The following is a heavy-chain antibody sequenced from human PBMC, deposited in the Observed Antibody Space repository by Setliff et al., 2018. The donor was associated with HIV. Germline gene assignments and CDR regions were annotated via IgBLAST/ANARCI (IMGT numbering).Heavy chain of an antibody. D-gene: IGHD3-3*01. Sequence: SLRLSCTASGFSLGDFMLTWVRQAPGKGLQWASDSSPTSSSKLYAESVKGRFTISRDNAKNSLYLQMNSLRVEDTAVYYCARVDFWSGHAFYMDVWGKGTTVTVSS. CDR1: GFSLGDFM. CDR3: ARVDFWSGHAFYMDV. V-gene: IGHV3-48*01. J-gene: IGHJ6*03. CDR2: SSPTSSSK.